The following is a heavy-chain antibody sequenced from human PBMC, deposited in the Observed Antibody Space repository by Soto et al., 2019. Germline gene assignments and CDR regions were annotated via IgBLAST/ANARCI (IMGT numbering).Heavy chain of an antibody. CDR3: AKPGGSGGHLTD. J-gene: IGHJ4*02. CDR2: ISGSGGGA. V-gene: IGHV3-23*01. CDR1: GFTFSNYA. Sequence: EVQMLESGGGSVQPGGSLRLSCAVSGFTFSNYAMTWVRQAPGKGLEWVSHISGSGGGADYADSVKGRFTISRDNSKNTLYLQMHNLRAEDTALYYCAKPGGSGGHLTDWGQGTLVSVSS. D-gene: IGHD6-19*01.